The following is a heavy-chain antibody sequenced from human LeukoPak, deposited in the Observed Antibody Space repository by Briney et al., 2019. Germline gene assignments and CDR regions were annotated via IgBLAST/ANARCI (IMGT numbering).Heavy chain of an antibody. CDR3: ARQRDNALSYFDY. CDR1: GGSISSYY. J-gene: IGHJ4*02. Sequence: SETLSLTCNVSGGSISSYYWSWIRQPPGKGLEWIGYIYYSGNTNYNPSLKSRVTISADTSKNQFSLKLSSVTAADTAMYYCARQRDNALSYFDYWGQGTLVTVSS. D-gene: IGHD1-14*01. CDR2: IYYSGNT. V-gene: IGHV4-59*08.